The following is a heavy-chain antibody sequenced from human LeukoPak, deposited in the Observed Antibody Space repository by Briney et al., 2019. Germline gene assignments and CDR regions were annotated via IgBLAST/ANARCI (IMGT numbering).Heavy chain of an antibody. CDR1: GGSISSYY. D-gene: IGHD2-15*01. Sequence: SETLSLTCTVSGGSISSYYWSWIRQPPGKGLEWIGYIYYSGSTNYNPSLKSRVTISVDTSKNQFSLKLSSVTAADTAVYYCARGGRLYCSGGSCYRSPNANWFDPWGQGTLVTVSS. CDR3: ARGGRLYCSGGSCYRSPNANWFDP. J-gene: IGHJ5*02. V-gene: IGHV4-59*01. CDR2: IYYSGST.